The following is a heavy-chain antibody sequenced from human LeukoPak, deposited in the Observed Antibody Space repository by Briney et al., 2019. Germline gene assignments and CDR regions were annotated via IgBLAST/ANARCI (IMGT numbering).Heavy chain of an antibody. CDR1: GFTFSSYA. V-gene: IGHV3-23*01. Sequence: GGYLRLYCAASGFTFSSYAMSWVRQAPGKGLEWVSAISGSGGNTYYADSGKGRFTTSRDNSKNTLYLQMNSLRAEDTAIYYCAKVPRYCSGGSCYGGYFQHWGQGTLVTVSS. J-gene: IGHJ1*01. D-gene: IGHD2-15*01. CDR2: ISGSGGNT. CDR3: AKVPRYCSGGSCYGGYFQH.